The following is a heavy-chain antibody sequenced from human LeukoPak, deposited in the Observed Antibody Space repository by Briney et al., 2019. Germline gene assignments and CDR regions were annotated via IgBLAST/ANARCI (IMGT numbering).Heavy chain of an antibody. J-gene: IGHJ4*02. Sequence: ASVKVSCKVSGYTLTELSMHWVRQAPGKGLEWMGGFDPEDGETIYAQKFQGRVTMTEDTSTDTAYMELSSLRSEDTAVYYCAIGELRDGYRYFDYWGQGTLVTVSS. D-gene: IGHD5-24*01. CDR2: FDPEDGET. CDR3: AIGELRDGYRYFDY. CDR1: GYTLTELS. V-gene: IGHV1-24*01.